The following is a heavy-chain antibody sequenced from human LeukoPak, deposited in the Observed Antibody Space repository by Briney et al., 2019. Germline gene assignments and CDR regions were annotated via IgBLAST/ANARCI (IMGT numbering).Heavy chain of an antibody. V-gene: IGHV1-69*05. CDR1: GGTFSSYA. J-gene: IGHJ3*02. CDR2: IIPIFGTA. CDR3: ARDLYSPGAFDI. Sequence: SVKVSCKASGGTFSSYAISWVRQAPGQGLEWMGRIIPIFGTANYAQKFQGRVTITTDESTSTAYMERSSLRSEDTAVYYCARDLYSPGAFDIWGQGTMVTVSS. D-gene: IGHD2-15*01.